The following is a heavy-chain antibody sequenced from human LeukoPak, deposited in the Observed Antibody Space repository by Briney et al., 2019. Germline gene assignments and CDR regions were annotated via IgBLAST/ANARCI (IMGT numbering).Heavy chain of an antibody. CDR3: ARQISSGSHFDY. J-gene: IGHJ4*02. CDR2: IYYSGST. D-gene: IGHD3-10*01. CDR1: GGSISSYY. Sequence: KPSETLSLTCTVSGGSISSYYWSWIRQPPGKGLEWIGYIYYSGSTNYNPPLKSRVTISVDTSKNQFSLKLSSVTAADTAVYYCARQISSGSHFDYWGQGTLVTVSS. V-gene: IGHV4-59*08.